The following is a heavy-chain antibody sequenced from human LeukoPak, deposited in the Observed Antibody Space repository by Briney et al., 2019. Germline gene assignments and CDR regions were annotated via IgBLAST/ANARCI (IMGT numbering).Heavy chain of an antibody. J-gene: IGHJ4*02. Sequence: QPGGSLRLSCAASGFTFRSCEMNWVRPAPGKGLEWLSYISGSGSSVYYADSVKGRFTVSRDNAKNSLYLEMNSLRAEDTAVYFCARDYYDSSGYYSLDYWGQGTLVTVSS. V-gene: IGHV3-48*03. D-gene: IGHD3-22*01. CDR3: ARDYYDSSGYYSLDY. CDR1: GFTFRSCE. CDR2: ISGSGSSV.